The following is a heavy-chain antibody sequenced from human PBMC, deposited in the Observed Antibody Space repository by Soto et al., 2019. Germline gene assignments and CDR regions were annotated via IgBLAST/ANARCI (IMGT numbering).Heavy chain of an antibody. V-gene: IGHV3-23*01. CDR3: ATASGWFVEFDY. CDR1: GFTFSSYA. J-gene: IGHJ4*02. CDR2: ISGSGGST. Sequence: EVQLLESGGGLVQPGGSLRLSCAASGFTFSSYAMSWVRQAPGKGLEWVSAISGSGGSTYYAASGKGRFTISRHNSKTTLYLQMTSLRAADTAVYYCATASGWFVEFDYCGQGTLVTFSS. D-gene: IGHD3-10*01.